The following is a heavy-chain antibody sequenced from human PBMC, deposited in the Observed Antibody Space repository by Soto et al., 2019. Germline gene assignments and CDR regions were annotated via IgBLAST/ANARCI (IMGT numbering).Heavy chain of an antibody. CDR3: AGHLILPNAFDI. J-gene: IGHJ3*02. Sequence: SETLSLTCTVSGGSISSYYWSWIRQPPGKGLEWIGYIYYSGSTNYNPSLKSRFTISVDTSKNQFSLKLSSVTAADTAVYYCAGHLILPNAFDIWGQGTMVTVSS. D-gene: IGHD3-16*01. CDR2: IYYSGST. CDR1: GGSISSYY. V-gene: IGHV4-59*08.